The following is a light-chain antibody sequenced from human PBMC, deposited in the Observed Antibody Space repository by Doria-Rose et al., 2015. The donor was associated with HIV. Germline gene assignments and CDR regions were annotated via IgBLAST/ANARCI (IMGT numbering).Light chain of an antibody. CDR3: HQYGTSWT. J-gene: IGKJ1*01. Sequence: TQSPGTLSLSPGERATLSCRASQSFSSTYLAWYQQNPGQPHSLLIYDGSTRATGIPDRFSASGSGTDFTLTVNRLEPEDFALYYCHQYGTSWTFGQGSKVEI. CDR1: QSFSSTY. V-gene: IGKV3-20*01. CDR2: DGS.